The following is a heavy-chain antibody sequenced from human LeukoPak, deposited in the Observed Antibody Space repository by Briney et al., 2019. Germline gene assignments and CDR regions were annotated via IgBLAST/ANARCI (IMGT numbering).Heavy chain of an antibody. Sequence: GGSLRLSCEGSAFIFSGHRMNWVRQTPGKGLEWVASIKEDGSERQYVDSVKGRFSISRHNTNGALALQVNRLRAEYTAVYYGARDLGYCTNGVRHTRFDYWGQGTLVAVSS. J-gene: IGHJ4*02. CDR1: AFIFSGHR. V-gene: IGHV3-7*03. CDR3: ARDLGYCTNGVRHTRFDY. CDR2: IKEDGSER. D-gene: IGHD2-8*01.